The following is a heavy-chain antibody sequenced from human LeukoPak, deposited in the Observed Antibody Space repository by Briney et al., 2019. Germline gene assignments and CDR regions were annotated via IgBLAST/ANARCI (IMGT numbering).Heavy chain of an antibody. V-gene: IGHV4-31*03. CDR1: GGSISSGGYY. J-gene: IGHJ4*02. Sequence: SETLSLTCTVSGGSISSGGYYWSWIRQHPGKGLEWIGYIYYSGSTYYNPSLKSRVTISVDTSKNQFSLKLSSVTAADTAVYYCARSLLWFGELSYFDYWGQGTLVTVSS. D-gene: IGHD3-10*01. CDR3: ARSLLWFGELSYFDY. CDR2: IYYSGST.